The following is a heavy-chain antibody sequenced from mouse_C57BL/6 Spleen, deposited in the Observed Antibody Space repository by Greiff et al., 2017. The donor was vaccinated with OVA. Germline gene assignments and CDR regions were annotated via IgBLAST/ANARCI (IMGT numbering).Heavy chain of an antibody. D-gene: IGHD4-1*01. V-gene: IGHV5-9-1*02. CDR3: TRETGTLYYFDY. CDR1: GFTFSSYA. Sequence: EVKLVESGEGLVKPGGSLKLSCAASGFTFSSYAMSWVRQTPEKRLEWVAYISSGGDYIYYADTVKGRLTISRDNARNTLYLQMSSLKSEDTAMYYCTRETGTLYYFDYWGQGTTLTVSS. J-gene: IGHJ2*01. CDR2: ISSGGDYI.